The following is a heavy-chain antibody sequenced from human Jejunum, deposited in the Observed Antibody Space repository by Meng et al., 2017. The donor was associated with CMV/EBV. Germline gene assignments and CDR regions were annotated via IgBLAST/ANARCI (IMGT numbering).Heavy chain of an antibody. Sequence: QVLLQESGPGLVTPSDTLSLPCFVSAGPISGYYWSWIRQPAGKGLEWIGRIYTSGSTHYNPSLKSRLTMSVDLAKNQISLKLSSVTAADTAVYYCARESGSYYWFDPWGQGTLVTVSS. CDR1: AGPISGYY. J-gene: IGHJ5*02. V-gene: IGHV4-4*07. CDR2: IYTSGST. CDR3: ARESGSYYWFDP. D-gene: IGHD1-26*01.